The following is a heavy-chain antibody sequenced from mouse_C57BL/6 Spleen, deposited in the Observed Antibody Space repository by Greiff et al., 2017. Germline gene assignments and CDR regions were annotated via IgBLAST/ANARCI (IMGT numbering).Heavy chain of an antibody. V-gene: IGHV5-6*01. CDR1: GFTFSSYG. Sequence: EVKLMESGGDLVKPGGSLKLSCAASGFTFSSYGMSWVRQTPDKRLEWVATISSGGSYTYYPDSVKGRFTISRDNAKNTLYLQMSSLKSEDTAMYYCARGPWDYWGQGTTLTVSS. CDR2: ISSGGSYT. J-gene: IGHJ2*01. CDR3: ARGPWDY.